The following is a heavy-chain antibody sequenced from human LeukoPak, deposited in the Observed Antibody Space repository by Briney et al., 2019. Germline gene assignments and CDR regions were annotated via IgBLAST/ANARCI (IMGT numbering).Heavy chain of an antibody. V-gene: IGHV3-30-3*01. CDR1: GFTFSSYA. CDR3: ARDALWFGRDPYYFDY. J-gene: IGHJ4*02. CDR2: ISYDGSNK. Sequence: AGGSLRLSCAASGFTFSSYAMHWVRQAPGKGLEWVAVISYDGSNKYYADSVKGRFTISRGNSKNTLYLQMNSLRAEDTAVYYCARDALWFGRDPYYFDYWGQGTLVTVSS. D-gene: IGHD3-10*01.